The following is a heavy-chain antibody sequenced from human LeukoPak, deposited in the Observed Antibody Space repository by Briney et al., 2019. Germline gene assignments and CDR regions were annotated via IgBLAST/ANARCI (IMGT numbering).Heavy chain of an antibody. J-gene: IGHJ2*01. Sequence: PSETLSLTCTVSGDSINTKNYYWGWIRQPPGKGLEWIGSIYYSGNTYYNPSLKSRVTLSIDTSKNQFSLKLSSVTAADTAVYYCARSLNWGSYRYFDLWGRGTLVTVSS. CDR2: IYYSGNT. CDR1: GDSINTKNYY. V-gene: IGHV4-39*07. CDR3: ARSLNWGSYRYFDL. D-gene: IGHD7-27*01.